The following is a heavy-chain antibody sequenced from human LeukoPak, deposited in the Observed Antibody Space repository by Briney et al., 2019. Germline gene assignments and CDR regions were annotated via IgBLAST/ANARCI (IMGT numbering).Heavy chain of an antibody. J-gene: IGHJ3*02. CDR2: INHSGST. V-gene: IGHV4-34*01. Sequence: PSETLSLTCAVYGGSFSGYYWSWIRQPPGKGLEWIGEINHSGSTNYNPSLKGRVTISVDTSKNQFSLKLSSVTAADTAVYYCAGILPAYYDFWSGYYTTNDAFDIWGQGTMVTVSS. CDR1: GGSFSGYY. D-gene: IGHD3-3*01. CDR3: AGILPAYYDFWSGYYTTNDAFDI.